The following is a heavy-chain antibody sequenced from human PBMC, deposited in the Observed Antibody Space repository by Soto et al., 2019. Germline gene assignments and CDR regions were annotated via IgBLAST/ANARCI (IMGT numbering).Heavy chain of an antibody. CDR1: GDSITSYY. J-gene: IGHJ3*01. Sequence: PSETLSLTCTMSGDSITSYYWHWIRQTPGKGLEWIAYIYYTGSTNYNPSLKSRVTISVDTSKNQFSLKLTSVTTADTAVYYCAGSGGGITASIRVGVFDFWGQGTMVTVSS. CDR2: IYYTGST. D-gene: IGHD2-15*01. V-gene: IGHV4-59*01. CDR3: AGSGGGITASIRVGVFDF.